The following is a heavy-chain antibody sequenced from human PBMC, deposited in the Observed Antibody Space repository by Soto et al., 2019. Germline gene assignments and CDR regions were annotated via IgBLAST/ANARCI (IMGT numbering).Heavy chain of an antibody. V-gene: IGHV2-70*01. Sequence: SGPTLVNPXQTLTLTCTFSGFSLSTSGMCVSWIRQPPGKALEWLALIDWDDDKYYSTSLKTRLTISKDTSKNQVVLTMTNMDPVDTATYYCARISGYYDFWSGSYAQYYGMDVWGQGTTVTVSS. CDR3: ARISGYYDFWSGSYAQYYGMDV. D-gene: IGHD3-3*01. CDR1: GFSLSTSGMC. CDR2: IDWDDDK. J-gene: IGHJ6*02.